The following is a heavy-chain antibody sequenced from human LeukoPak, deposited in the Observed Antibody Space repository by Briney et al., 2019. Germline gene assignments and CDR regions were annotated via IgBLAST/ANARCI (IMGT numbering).Heavy chain of an antibody. V-gene: IGHV4-34*01. J-gene: IGHJ4*02. CDR3: ASGGFYYGVFDY. CDR2: INHSGST. D-gene: IGHD4-17*01. Sequence: SETLSLTCAVYGGSFSGYYWSWIRQPPGKGLEWIGEINHSGSTNYNPSLKSRVTISVDTSKNQFSLKLSSVTAADTAVYYCASGGFYYGVFDYWGQGTLVTVSS. CDR1: GGSFSGYY.